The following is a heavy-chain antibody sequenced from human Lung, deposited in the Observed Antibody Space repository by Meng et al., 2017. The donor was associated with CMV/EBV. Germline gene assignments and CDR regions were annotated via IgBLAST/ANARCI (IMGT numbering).Heavy chain of an antibody. J-gene: IGHJ3*01. CDR1: GGTSNTYT. Sequence: SVXVSCKASGGTSNTYTFNWVRQAPGRGLEWMGGIIPYLDESNYAQTFQSRLTITSDRSTAAFMELTSLRSEDTAVYFCAGRGPYGRVLNVWGQGTLVTVSS. V-gene: IGHV1-69*10. CDR2: IIPYLDES. CDR3: AGRGPYGRVLNV. D-gene: IGHD3-10*01.